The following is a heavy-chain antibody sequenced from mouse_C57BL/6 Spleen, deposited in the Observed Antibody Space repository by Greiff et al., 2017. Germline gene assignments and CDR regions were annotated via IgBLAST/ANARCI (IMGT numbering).Heavy chain of an antibody. D-gene: IGHD1-1*01. CDR3: ARYGSSSWYFDV. Sequence: VQLQQSGPELVKPGASVKISCKASGYSFTGYYMNWVKQSPEKSLEWIGEINPSTGGTTYNQKFKAKATLTVDKSSSTAYIQLKSLTSDDSAVYYCARYGSSSWYFDVWGTGTTVTVSS. CDR2: INPSTGGT. V-gene: IGHV1-42*01. CDR1: GYSFTGYY. J-gene: IGHJ1*03.